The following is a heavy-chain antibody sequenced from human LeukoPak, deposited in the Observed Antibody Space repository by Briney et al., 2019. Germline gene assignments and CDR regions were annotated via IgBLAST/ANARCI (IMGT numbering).Heavy chain of an antibody. D-gene: IGHD3-22*01. CDR3: ARKRGGIYVSRALDL. CDR1: GFTFSSYE. CDR2: ISSSGRTI. J-gene: IGHJ6*02. Sequence: PGGSLRLSCAASGFTFSSYEFNWVRQAPGKGLEWVSYISSSGRTIFYADSVKGRFTISRDNSKNTVYLEMSGLRVEDTAVFHCARKRGGIYVSRALDLWGQGTTVIVSS. V-gene: IGHV3-48*03.